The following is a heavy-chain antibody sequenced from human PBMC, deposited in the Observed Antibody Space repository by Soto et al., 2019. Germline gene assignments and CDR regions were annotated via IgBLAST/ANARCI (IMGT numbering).Heavy chain of an antibody. Sequence: GSLRLSCTASGFTFSSYAMNGVRQAPGKGLEWVSVISGSGGSTYYADSVKGRFTISRDNSKNTLYLQMNSLRAEDTAVYYCASRTSGWYFDYWGQGTLVTVSS. CDR3: ASRTSGWYFDY. CDR2: ISGSGGST. V-gene: IGHV3-23*01. D-gene: IGHD6-19*01. J-gene: IGHJ4*02. CDR1: GFTFSSYA.